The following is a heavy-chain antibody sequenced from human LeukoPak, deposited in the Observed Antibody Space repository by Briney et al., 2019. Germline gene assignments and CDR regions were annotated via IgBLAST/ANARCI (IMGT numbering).Heavy chain of an antibody. Sequence: SVRVSCKASGGTFSSYAISWVRQAPGQGLEWMGGIIPIFGTANYAQKFQGRVTITADKSTSTAYMELSSLRSEDTAVYYCAREVAHSSFYDYWGQGTLATVSS. CDR1: GGTFSSYA. CDR3: AREVAHSSFYDY. CDR2: IIPIFGTA. J-gene: IGHJ4*02. D-gene: IGHD6-6*01. V-gene: IGHV1-69*06.